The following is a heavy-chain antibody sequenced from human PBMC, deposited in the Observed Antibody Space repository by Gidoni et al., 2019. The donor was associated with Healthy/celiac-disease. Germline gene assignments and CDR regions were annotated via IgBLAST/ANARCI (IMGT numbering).Heavy chain of an antibody. Sequence: QVQLQQWGAGLLKPSETLSLTCAVYGGSFSGYYWSWIRQPPGKGLEWIGEINHSGSTNYNPSLKSRVTISVDTSKNQFSLKLSSVTAADTAVYYCARQRRGSSLRRRYFDYWGQGTLVTVSS. CDR2: INHSGST. CDR1: GGSFSGYY. V-gene: IGHV4-34*01. D-gene: IGHD6-6*01. J-gene: IGHJ4*02. CDR3: ARQRRGSSLRRRYFDY.